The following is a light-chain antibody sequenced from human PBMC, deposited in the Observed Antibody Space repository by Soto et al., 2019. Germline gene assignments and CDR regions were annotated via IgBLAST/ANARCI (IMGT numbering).Light chain of an antibody. Sequence: EIVLTQSPGTLSLSPGERATLSCRASQSVSSYLAWYQQRPGQAPSLLIYDASNRATGIPARFSGSGSGSDFTLTISSLEPEDSAVYYCQQRSTWPRTFGQGTKVDIK. J-gene: IGKJ1*01. CDR3: QQRSTWPRT. CDR1: QSVSSY. CDR2: DAS. V-gene: IGKV3-11*01.